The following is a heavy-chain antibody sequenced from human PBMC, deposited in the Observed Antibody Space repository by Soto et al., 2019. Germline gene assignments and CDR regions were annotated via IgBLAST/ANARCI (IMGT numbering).Heavy chain of an antibody. Sequence: VASVKVSCKASGYTFTGYYMHWVRQAPGQGLEWMGWINPNSGGTNYAQKFQGRVTMTRDTSISTAYMELSRLRSDDTAVYYCASYCSSTSCYTSQYYYYGMDVWGQGTTVTVSS. CDR3: ASYCSSTSCYTSQYYYYGMDV. CDR2: INPNSGGT. D-gene: IGHD2-2*02. V-gene: IGHV1-2*02. J-gene: IGHJ6*02. CDR1: GYTFTGYY.